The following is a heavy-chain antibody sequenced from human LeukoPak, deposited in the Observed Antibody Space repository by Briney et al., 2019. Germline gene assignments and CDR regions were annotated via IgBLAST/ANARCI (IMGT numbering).Heavy chain of an antibody. CDR2: IRYDGSNK. Sequence: RGSLRLSCAASGFTFSSYGMHWVRQAPGKGLEWVAFIRYDGSNKYYADSVKGRFTISRDNSKNTLYLQMNSLRAEDTAVYYCAKVGDIVVVPAAPYYYYYMDVWGKGTTVTVSS. D-gene: IGHD2-2*01. V-gene: IGHV3-30*02. J-gene: IGHJ6*03. CDR1: GFTFSSYG. CDR3: AKVGDIVVVPAAPYYYYYMDV.